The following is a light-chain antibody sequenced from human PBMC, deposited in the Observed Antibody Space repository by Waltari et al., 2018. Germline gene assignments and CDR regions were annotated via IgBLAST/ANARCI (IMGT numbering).Light chain of an antibody. CDR1: PSLLFRSKNKNY. CDR2: WAS. Sequence: DIVVTQSPDALAVSLGERATIDCKPTPSLLFRSKNKNYLAWYQKKPGQPTTLLLDWASSRESGVPDRISGSGAGTDFTLTISSLQAEDVAVYYCQQYYSNPFTFGQGTKVEIK. V-gene: IGKV4-1*01. CDR3: QQYYSNPFT. J-gene: IGKJ2*01.